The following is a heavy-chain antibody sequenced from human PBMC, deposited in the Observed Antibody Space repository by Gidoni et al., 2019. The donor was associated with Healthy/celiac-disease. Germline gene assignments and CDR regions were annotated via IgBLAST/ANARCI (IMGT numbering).Heavy chain of an antibody. CDR1: GFTFGDYA. J-gene: IGHJ4*02. Sequence: EVQLVESGGGLVKPGRSLRLSCTASGFTFGDYAMSWFRQAPGKGLEWVGFIRSKAYGGTTEYAASVKGRFTISGDDSKSIAYLQMNSLKTEDTAVYYCTRDPRSVQLWAPFDYWGQGTLVTVSS. CDR3: TRDPRSVQLWAPFDY. D-gene: IGHD5-18*01. V-gene: IGHV3-49*05. CDR2: IRSKAYGGTT.